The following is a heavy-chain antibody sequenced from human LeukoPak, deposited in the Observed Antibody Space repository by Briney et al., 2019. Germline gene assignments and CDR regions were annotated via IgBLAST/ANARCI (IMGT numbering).Heavy chain of an antibody. CDR1: AFTLSSYG. V-gene: IGHV3-30*02. CDR2: IRYDGINK. J-gene: IGHJ4*02. CDR3: AVRGSQIN. Sequence: PGGSLRLSSVAAAFTLSSYGMHWVRQAPGKGLEWVAFIRYDGINKYYADSVKGRFTISRDNSKNTLFLQMNSLRTEETAVYYCAVRGSQINWGQGTLVTVSP.